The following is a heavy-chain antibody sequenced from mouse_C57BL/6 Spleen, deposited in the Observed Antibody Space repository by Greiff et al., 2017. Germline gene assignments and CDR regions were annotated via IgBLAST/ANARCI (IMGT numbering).Heavy chain of an antibody. CDR3: ARDYGSSYRYFDV. CDR2: IYPGDGDT. D-gene: IGHD1-1*01. Sequence: VQLQQSGAELVKPGASVKISCKASGYAFSSYWMNWVKQRPGKGLEWIGQIYPGDGDTNYNGKFKGKATLTADKSSSTAYMHLSSLTSEDSAVXFCARDYGSSYRYFDVWGTGTTVTVSS. J-gene: IGHJ1*03. V-gene: IGHV1-80*01. CDR1: GYAFSSYW.